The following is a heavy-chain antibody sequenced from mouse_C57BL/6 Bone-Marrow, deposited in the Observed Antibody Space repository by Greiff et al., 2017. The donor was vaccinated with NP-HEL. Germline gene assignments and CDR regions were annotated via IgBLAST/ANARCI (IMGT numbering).Heavy chain of an antibody. V-gene: IGHV2-6-1*01. D-gene: IGHD2-3*01. Sequence: VKVVESGPGLVAPSQSLSITCTVSGFSLTSYGVHWVRQPPGKGLEWLVVIWSDGSTTYNSALKSRLSISKDNSKSQVFLKMNSLQTDDTAMYYCARHGIYDGSPWFAYWGQGTLVTVSA. CDR2: IWSDGST. J-gene: IGHJ3*01. CDR3: ARHGIYDGSPWFAY. CDR1: GFSLTSYG.